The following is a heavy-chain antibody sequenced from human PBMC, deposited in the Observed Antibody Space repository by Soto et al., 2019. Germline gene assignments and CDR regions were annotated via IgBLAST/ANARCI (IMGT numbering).Heavy chain of an antibody. V-gene: IGHV4-31*03. Sequence: QVQLQESGPGLVKPSQTLSLTCTVSGGSISSGGYYWSWIRQHPGKGLEWIGYIYYSGSTYYIPSLKSRVTRSVDKSKNQFSLKLSSVTAADTAVYYCARGLITMRDWFDPWGQGTLVTVSS. CDR2: IYYSGST. CDR3: ARGLITMRDWFDP. D-gene: IGHD3-10*01. CDR1: GGSISSGGYY. J-gene: IGHJ5*02.